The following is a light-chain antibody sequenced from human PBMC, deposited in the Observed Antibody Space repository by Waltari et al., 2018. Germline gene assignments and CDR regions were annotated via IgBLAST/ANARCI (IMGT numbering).Light chain of an antibody. Sequence: DIVMTQSPDSLAVSLGESATINCKSSQSALYSSNNKNYLAWYQQKPGQPPKLLIYWASIRESGIPDRFSGSGSETDFTLTISSLQAEDVAVYYCQQSYSPHRTFGQGTRVEIK. CDR1: QSALYSSNNKNY. CDR2: WAS. J-gene: IGKJ1*01. CDR3: QQSYSPHRT. V-gene: IGKV4-1*01.